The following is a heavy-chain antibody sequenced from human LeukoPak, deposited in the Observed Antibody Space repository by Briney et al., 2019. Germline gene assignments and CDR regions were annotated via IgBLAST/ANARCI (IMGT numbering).Heavy chain of an antibody. D-gene: IGHD3-3*01. V-gene: IGHV3-23*01. J-gene: IGHJ4*02. Sequence: PGGSLRLSCTSSQLTFNRYVMAWVRQAPGKGLEWVSTISGSDGTTYYADSVKGRFTISRDDSKNTLYLRMNSLRAEDTAVYYCAKEGGSSIWSGSHFDYWGQGTLVTVSS. CDR1: QLTFNRYV. CDR2: ISGSDGTT. CDR3: AKEGGSSIWSGSHFDY.